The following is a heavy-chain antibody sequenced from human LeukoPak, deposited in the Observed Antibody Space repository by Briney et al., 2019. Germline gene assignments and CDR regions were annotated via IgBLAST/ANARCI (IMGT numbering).Heavy chain of an antibody. CDR1: GGSFSGYY. CDR3: ARGKAVRYDY. J-gene: IGHJ4*02. Sequence: SETLSLTCAVYGGSFSGYYWSWIRQPPGKGLEWIGEINHSGSTNYNPSLKSRVTISVDTSKNQFPLKLSSVTAADTAVYYCARGKAVRYDYWGQGTLVTVSS. CDR2: INHSGST. D-gene: IGHD2-15*01. V-gene: IGHV4-34*01.